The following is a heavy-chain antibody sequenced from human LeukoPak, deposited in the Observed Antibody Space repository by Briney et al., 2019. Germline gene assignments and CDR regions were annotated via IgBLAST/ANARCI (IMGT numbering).Heavy chain of an antibody. Sequence: SETLSLTCTVSGGSISSYYWRWVRQPPGKGLEWIGYTYYSGSTKYNPSLTSRVTISVDTSKNQFSLKLSSVTAADTAVFYCARHLNSYSFDYWGQGTPVTVSS. D-gene: IGHD4-23*01. CDR1: GGSISSYY. V-gene: IGHV4-59*08. CDR2: TYYSGST. CDR3: ARHLNSYSFDY. J-gene: IGHJ4*02.